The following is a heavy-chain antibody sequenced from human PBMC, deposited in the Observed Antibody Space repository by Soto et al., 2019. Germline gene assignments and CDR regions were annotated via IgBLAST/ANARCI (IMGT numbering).Heavy chain of an antibody. D-gene: IGHD3-22*01. Sequence: GGSLRLSCAASGFTFSSYWMHWVRQAPGKGLVWVSRINSDGSSTSYADSVKGRFTISRDNAKNTLYLQMNSLRAEDTAVYYCARSPPYYYDSSGYDYWGRGTLVTVSS. CDR1: GFTFSSYW. CDR3: ARSPPYYYDSSGYDY. J-gene: IGHJ4*02. CDR2: INSDGSST. V-gene: IGHV3-74*01.